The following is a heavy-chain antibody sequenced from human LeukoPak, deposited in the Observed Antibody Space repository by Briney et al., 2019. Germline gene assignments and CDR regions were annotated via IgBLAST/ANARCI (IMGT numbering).Heavy chain of an antibody. CDR3: AREKELDAFDI. CDR1: GFTFSSYS. Sequence: GGSLRLSCAASGFTFSSYSMNWVRQAPGKGLEWVSSISSSSSYIYYEDSVKGRFTISRDNAKNSLYLQMNSLRAEDTAVYYCAREKELDAFDIWGQGTMVTVSS. V-gene: IGHV3-21*01. J-gene: IGHJ3*02. CDR2: ISSSSSYI. D-gene: IGHD1-26*01.